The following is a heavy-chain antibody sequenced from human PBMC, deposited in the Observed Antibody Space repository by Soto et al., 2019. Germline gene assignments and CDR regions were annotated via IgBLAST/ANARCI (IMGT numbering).Heavy chain of an antibody. J-gene: IGHJ3*02. V-gene: IGHV4-34*01. CDR1: GGSFSGYY. CDR2: INHSGST. CDR3: ARGRATSRAFDI. D-gene: IGHD1-26*01. Sequence: QVQLQQWGAGLLKPSETLSLTCAVYGGSFSGYYWSWIRQPPGKGLEWIGEINHSGSTNYNPSLKSRVTISVDTSKNQFSLKLSSLTAADTAVYYCARGRATSRAFDIWGQGTMVTVAS.